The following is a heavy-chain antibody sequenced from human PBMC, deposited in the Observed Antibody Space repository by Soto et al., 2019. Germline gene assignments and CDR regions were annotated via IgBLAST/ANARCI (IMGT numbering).Heavy chain of an antibody. CDR3: ARVGGRGIRDYYYYGMDV. Sequence: GGSLRLSCAASGFTFSSYWMHWVRQAPGKGLVWVSRINSDGSSTSYADSVKGRFTISRDNAKNTLYLQMNSLRAEDTAVYYCARVGGRGIRDYYYYGMDVWGQGTTVTVSS. J-gene: IGHJ6*02. CDR1: GFTFSSYW. V-gene: IGHV3-74*01. D-gene: IGHD1-26*01. CDR2: INSDGSST.